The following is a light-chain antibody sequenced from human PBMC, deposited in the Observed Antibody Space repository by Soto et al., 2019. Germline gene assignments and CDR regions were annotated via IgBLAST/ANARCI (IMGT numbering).Light chain of an antibody. CDR1: QGISRY. J-gene: IGKJ1*01. Sequence: IQLTQSPSSLSASVGDSVTITCRASQGISRYLSWYQQKPGRAPKLLISAASTLQSGVPARFSGSGSGTDFTLSISSLQPEDSAIYCCQQSYSTLRTFGQGTKVDIK. V-gene: IGKV1-39*01. CDR3: QQSYSTLRT. CDR2: AAS.